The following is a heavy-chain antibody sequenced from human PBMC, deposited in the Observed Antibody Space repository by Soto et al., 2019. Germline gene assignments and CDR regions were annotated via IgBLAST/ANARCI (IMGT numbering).Heavy chain of an antibody. V-gene: IGHV3-74*01. CDR2: INGDGSST. Sequence: EVQLVESGGGLVQPGGSLRLSCAASGFPFSNSWMSWVRQAPGKGLVWVSRINGDGSSTNYADSVKGRFIISRDNAMKTLHLQMNSLRVEDTAVYYCVRDFRWGQGTLVTVSS. CDR1: GFPFSNSW. CDR3: VRDFR. J-gene: IGHJ4*02.